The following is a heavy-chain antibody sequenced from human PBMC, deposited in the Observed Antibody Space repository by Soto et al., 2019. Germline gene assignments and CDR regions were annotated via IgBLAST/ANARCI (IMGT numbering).Heavy chain of an antibody. CDR3: ARHRNKHYYHHLAPYYYGMDV. Sequence: PSETLSLTCTVSGGSISSSSYYWGWNRQTPGKGLEWIGSIYYSGSTYYNPSLKSRVTISVDTSKNQFSLKLSSVTAADSAVYYCARHRNKHYYHHLAPYYYGMDVWGQGTTVTVSS. V-gene: IGHV4-39*01. CDR1: GGSISSSSYY. D-gene: IGHD1-26*01. CDR2: IYYSGST. J-gene: IGHJ6*02.